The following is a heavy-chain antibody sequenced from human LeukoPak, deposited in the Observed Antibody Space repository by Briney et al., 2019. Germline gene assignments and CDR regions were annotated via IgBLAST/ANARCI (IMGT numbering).Heavy chain of an antibody. CDR3: ARVGNFWSGYSPYYFDY. CDR1: GGTFSSYA. CDR2: IIPILGIA. V-gene: IGHV1-69*04. D-gene: IGHD3-3*01. J-gene: IGHJ4*02. Sequence: SVKVSCKASGGTFSSYAISWVRQAPGQGLEWMGRIIPILGIANYAQKFQGRVTITADKSTSTAYMELSSLRSEDTAVYYCARVGNFWSGYSPYYFDYWGQGTLVTVSS.